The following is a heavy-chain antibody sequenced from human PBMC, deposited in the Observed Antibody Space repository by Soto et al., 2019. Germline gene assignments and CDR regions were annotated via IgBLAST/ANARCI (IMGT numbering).Heavy chain of an antibody. V-gene: IGHV3-7*01. J-gene: IGHJ2*01. CDR1: GFTFSSYW. CDR3: ARILGYCSSTSCYDWYFDL. D-gene: IGHD2-2*01. CDR2: IKQDGSEK. Sequence: GGSLRLSCAASGFTFSSYWMSWVRQAPGKGLEWVANIKQDGSEKYYVDSVKGRFTISRDNAKNSLYLQMNSLRAEDTAVYYCARILGYCSSTSCYDWYFDLWGRGTLVTVSS.